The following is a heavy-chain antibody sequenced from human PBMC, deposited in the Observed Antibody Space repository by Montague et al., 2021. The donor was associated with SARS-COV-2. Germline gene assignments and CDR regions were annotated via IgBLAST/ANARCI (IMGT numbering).Heavy chain of an antibody. Sequence: SETLSLTCAVYGGSFSGYYWSWIRQPPGKGLEWIGEINHSGSTNXNPPLKSRVTISVDTSKNQFSLKLSSVTAADTAVYYCARTIACRGDCGNRAASDIWGQGTMVTVAS. J-gene: IGHJ3*02. V-gene: IGHV4-34*01. CDR1: GGSFSGYY. CDR2: INHSGST. D-gene: IGHD2-21*02. CDR3: ARTIACRGDCGNRAASDI.